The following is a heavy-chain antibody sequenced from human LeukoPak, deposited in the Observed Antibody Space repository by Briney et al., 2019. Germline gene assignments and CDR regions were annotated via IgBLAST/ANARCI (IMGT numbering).Heavy chain of an antibody. Sequence: PSETLSLTCTVPGGSISSYYWSWIRQPPGKGLEWIGYIYYSGSTNYNPSLKSRVTISVDTSKNQFSLKLSSVTAADTAVYYCARFGVVADYYYGMDVWGQGTTVTVSS. V-gene: IGHV4-59*08. J-gene: IGHJ6*02. CDR2: IYYSGST. CDR1: GGSISSYY. D-gene: IGHD2-15*01. CDR3: ARFGVVADYYYGMDV.